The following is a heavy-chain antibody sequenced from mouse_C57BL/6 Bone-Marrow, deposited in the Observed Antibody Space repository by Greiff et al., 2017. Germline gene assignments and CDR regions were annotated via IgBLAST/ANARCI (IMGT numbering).Heavy chain of an antibody. Sequence: VQLQQSGAELVKPGASVKLSCKASGYTFTEYSIHWVKQRPGQGLEWIGLFYPGSGSTKYNEKFKDKATLTADKSSSTVYMELSRLTSEDSAVYYGARNEGSYNGGSCYFDDWGTGTTLTVSS. CDR3: ARNEGSYNGGSCYFDD. CDR2: FYPGSGST. J-gene: IGHJ2*01. V-gene: IGHV1-62-2*01. D-gene: IGHD1-1*01. CDR1: GYTFTEYS.